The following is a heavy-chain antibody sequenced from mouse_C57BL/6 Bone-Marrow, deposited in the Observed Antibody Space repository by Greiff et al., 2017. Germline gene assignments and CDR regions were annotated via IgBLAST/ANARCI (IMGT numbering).Heavy chain of an antibody. CDR2: IYPRSGNT. CDR3: ARRRDYGNPWFAY. D-gene: IGHD2-1*01. CDR1: GYTFTSYG. J-gene: IGHJ3*01. Sequence: QVQLQQSGAELARPGASVKLSCKASGYTFTSYGISWVKQRTGQGLEWIGEIYPRSGNTSYNEKFKGKATLTADKSSSTAYMELRSLTSEDSAVYFCARRRDYGNPWFAYWGQGTLVTVSA. V-gene: IGHV1-81*01.